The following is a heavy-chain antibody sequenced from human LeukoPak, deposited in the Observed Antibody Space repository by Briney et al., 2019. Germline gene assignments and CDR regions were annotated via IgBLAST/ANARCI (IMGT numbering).Heavy chain of an antibody. Sequence: SETLSLTCTVSGGSISSYYWSWIRQPPGKGLEWIGYIYYSGSTNYNPSLKSRVTISVDTSKNQFSLKLSSVTAADTAVYYCARGGGYPFYYYVMDVWAQGPTVTVSS. CDR1: GGSISSYY. D-gene: IGHD3-22*01. CDR3: ARGGGYPFYYYVMDV. J-gene: IGHJ6*02. CDR2: IYYSGST. V-gene: IGHV4-59*08.